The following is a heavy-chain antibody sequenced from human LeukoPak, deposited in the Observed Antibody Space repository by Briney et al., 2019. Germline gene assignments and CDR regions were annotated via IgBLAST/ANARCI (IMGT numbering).Heavy chain of an antibody. J-gene: IGHJ4*02. CDR2: IYSGGTT. D-gene: IGHD3-22*01. CDR3: AKDPTHYRVWDYYETIGLSY. CDR1: GFSVSINY. Sequence: GGSLRLSCAASGFSVSINYMSWVRQAPGKGLEWVSVIYSGGTTYYADSVKGRFTISRDNSKNTLYLQMNSLRAEDTAVYYCAKDPTHYRVWDYYETIGLSYWGQGTLVTVSS. V-gene: IGHV3-53*01.